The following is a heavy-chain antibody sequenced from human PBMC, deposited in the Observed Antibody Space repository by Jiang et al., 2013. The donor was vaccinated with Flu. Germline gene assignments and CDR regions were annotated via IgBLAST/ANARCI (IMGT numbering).Heavy chain of an antibody. J-gene: IGHJ3*02. Sequence: LLKPSETLSLTCTVSGGSISSYYWSWIRQPPGKGLEWIGYIYYSGSTNYNPSLKSRVTISVDTSKNQFSLKLSSVTAADTAVYYCARGVVTAIPATAFDIWGQGTMVTVSS. D-gene: IGHD2-21*02. CDR1: GGSISSYY. CDR3: ARGVVTAIPATAFDI. CDR2: IYYSGST. V-gene: IGHV4-59*01.